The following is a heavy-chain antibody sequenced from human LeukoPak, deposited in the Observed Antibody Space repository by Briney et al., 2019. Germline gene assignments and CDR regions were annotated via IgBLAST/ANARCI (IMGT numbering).Heavy chain of an antibody. CDR1: GFNFNNYA. CDR3: GLAAYYYDSSGSDDAFDI. Sequence: GGSLRPSCSASGFNFNNYAMNWVCQAPGKGLEYVSAISSNGGSTYYADSVKGRCTISRDNSKNTLYLQMSSLRAEDTAVYYCGLAAYYYDSSGSDDAFDIWGQGTMVIVSS. V-gene: IGHV3-64D*08. CDR2: ISSNGGST. J-gene: IGHJ3*02. D-gene: IGHD3-22*01.